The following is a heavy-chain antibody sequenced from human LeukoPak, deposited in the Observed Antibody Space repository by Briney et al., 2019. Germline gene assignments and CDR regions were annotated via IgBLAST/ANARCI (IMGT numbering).Heavy chain of an antibody. CDR3: AELGITMIGGV. J-gene: IGHJ6*04. Sequence: GGSLRLSCAASGFTFSTYNMIWVRQAPGKGLEWVSYITSSSGSTIYYADSVKGRFTISRDNAKNSLYLQMNSLRAEDTAVYYCAELGITMIGGVWGKGTTVTISS. D-gene: IGHD3-10*02. CDR2: ITSSSGSTI. CDR1: GFTFSTYN. V-gene: IGHV3-48*04.